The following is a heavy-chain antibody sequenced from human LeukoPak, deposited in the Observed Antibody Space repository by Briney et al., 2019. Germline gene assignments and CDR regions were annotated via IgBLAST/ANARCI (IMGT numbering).Heavy chain of an antibody. D-gene: IGHD6-13*01. CDR2: IRYDGSNK. J-gene: IGHJ6*03. CDR1: GFTFSSYG. CDR3: AILGGYSSSWYRVDYYYYYMDV. Sequence: PGGSLRLSCAASGFTFSSYGMHWVRQAPGKGLEWVAFIRYDGSNKYYADSVKGRFTISRDNSKNTLYLQMNSLRAEDTAVYYCAILGGYSSSWYRVDYYYYYMDVWGKGTTVTISS. V-gene: IGHV3-30*02.